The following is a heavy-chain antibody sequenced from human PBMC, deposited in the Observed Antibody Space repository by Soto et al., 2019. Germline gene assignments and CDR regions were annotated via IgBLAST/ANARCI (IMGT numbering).Heavy chain of an antibody. CDR3: ARGRRGGLAAAGNGGGYYYYYYGMDV. Sequence: SETLSLTXAVYGGSFSGYYWSWIRQPPGKGLEWIGEINHSGSTNYNPSLKSRVTISVDTSKNQFSLKLSSVTAADTAVYYCARGRRGGLAAAGNGGGYYYYYYGMDVWGQGTTVTVSS. J-gene: IGHJ6*02. CDR1: GGSFSGYY. V-gene: IGHV4-34*01. CDR2: INHSGST. D-gene: IGHD6-13*01.